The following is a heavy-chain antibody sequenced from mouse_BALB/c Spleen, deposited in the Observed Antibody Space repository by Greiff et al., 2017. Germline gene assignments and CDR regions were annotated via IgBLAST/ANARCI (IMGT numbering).Heavy chain of an antibody. Sequence: VQLQQSGAELVRSGASVKLSCTASGFNIKDYYMHWVKQRPEQGLEWIGWIDPENGDTEYAPKFQGKATMTADTSSNTAYLQLSSLTSEDTAVYYCKLWLLAMDYWGQGTSVTVSS. V-gene: IGHV14-4*02. D-gene: IGHD2-2*01. J-gene: IGHJ4*01. CDR3: KLWLLAMDY. CDR1: GFNIKDYY. CDR2: IDPENGDT.